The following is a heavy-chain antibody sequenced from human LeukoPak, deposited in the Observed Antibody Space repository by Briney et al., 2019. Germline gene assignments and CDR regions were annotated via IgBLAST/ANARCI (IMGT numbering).Heavy chain of an antibody. D-gene: IGHD1-26*01. V-gene: IGHV4-39*01. CDR3: ARLGGSYYLFDY. CDR2: IYYSGST. CDR1: GGSISIRSYY. Sequence: SETLSLTCTVSGGSISIRSYYWGWIRQPPGKGLEWIRSIYYSGSTYYNPSLKSRVTISVDTSKNQFSLNLSSMTAADTAVYYCARLGGSYYLFDYWGQGTLVTVSS. J-gene: IGHJ4*02.